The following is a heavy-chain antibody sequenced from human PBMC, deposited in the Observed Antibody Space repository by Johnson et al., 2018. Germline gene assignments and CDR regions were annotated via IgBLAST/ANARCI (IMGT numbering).Heavy chain of an antibody. CDR3: ARVMVRGVIRNYYYYGMDV. CDR2: IYYSGST. V-gene: IGHV4-59*01. CDR1: GGSISSSY. D-gene: IGHD3-10*01. J-gene: IGHJ6*02. Sequence: QVQLQESGPGLVKPSETLSLTCTVSGGSISSSYWSWIRQPPGKGLECIGYIYYSGSTNYNPSLKSRVTISVDTSKNQFSLKLSSVTAADTAVYYCARVMVRGVIRNYYYYGMDVWGQGTTVTVSS.